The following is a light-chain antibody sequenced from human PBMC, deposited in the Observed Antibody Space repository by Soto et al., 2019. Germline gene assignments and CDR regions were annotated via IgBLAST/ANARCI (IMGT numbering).Light chain of an antibody. CDR1: SSDIGSNY. Sequence: QSVLTQPPSASGTPGQRVTISCSGSSSDIGSNYVYWYQQLPGTAPKLLIYRNDQRPSGVPDRFSGSKSGTSASLAISGLRSEYEGDYFCAAWDDSLSGRGVFGGGTKLTVL. CDR3: AAWDDSLSGRGV. CDR2: RND. J-gene: IGLJ2*01. V-gene: IGLV1-47*01.